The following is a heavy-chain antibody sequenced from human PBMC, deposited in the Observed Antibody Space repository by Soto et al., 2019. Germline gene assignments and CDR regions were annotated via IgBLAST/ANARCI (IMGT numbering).Heavy chain of an antibody. CDR1: GYTFTNND. CDR3: ARMESFGSLNWFDP. V-gene: IGHV1-8*02. Sequence: ATVKVSCKASGYTFTNNDVSWVRQATGQGLEWMGWMNPGSGDTGYAQKFQGRVTMTRDISIATAYMELNSLTSEDTAIYYCARMESFGSLNWFDPWGQGTLVTVSS. D-gene: IGHD5-18*01. J-gene: IGHJ5*02. CDR2: MNPGSGDT.